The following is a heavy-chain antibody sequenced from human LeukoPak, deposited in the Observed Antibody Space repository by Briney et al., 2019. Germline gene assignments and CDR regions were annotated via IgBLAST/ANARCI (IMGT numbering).Heavy chain of an antibody. Sequence: ASVKVSCKVSGYTLTELSMHWVRQAPGKGLEWMAGFDPEDGETIYAQKFQGRVTMTEDTSTDTAYMELSSLRSEDTAVYYCATVGTTVVTRVFDYWGQGTLVTVSS. J-gene: IGHJ4*02. D-gene: IGHD4-23*01. CDR1: GYTLTELS. CDR3: ATVGTTVVTRVFDY. CDR2: FDPEDGET. V-gene: IGHV1-24*01.